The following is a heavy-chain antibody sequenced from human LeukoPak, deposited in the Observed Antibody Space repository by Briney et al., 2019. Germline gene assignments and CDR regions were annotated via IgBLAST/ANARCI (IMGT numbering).Heavy chain of an antibody. CDR3: ARWPIAAAPPVYYFDY. V-gene: IGHV3-30-3*01. CDR2: ISYDGTNK. D-gene: IGHD6-13*01. CDR1: GFTFSSYA. J-gene: IGHJ4*02. Sequence: GGSLRLSCAASGFTFSSYAIHWVRQAPGKGLEWVAIISYDGTNKYYADSVRGRFTISRDNSKNTLYLQMNSLRAEDTAVYYCARWPIAAAPPVYYFDYWGQGTLVTVSS.